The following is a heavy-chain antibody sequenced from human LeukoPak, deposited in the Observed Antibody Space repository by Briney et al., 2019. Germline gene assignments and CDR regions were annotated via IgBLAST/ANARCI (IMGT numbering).Heavy chain of an antibody. CDR2: INPSGGST. D-gene: IGHD2-21*01. CDR1: GYTFTSYY. Sequence: ASVKVSCKASGYTFTSYYMHWVRQAPGQGLEWMGLINPSGGSTSYAQKFQGRVTMTRDTSTSTVYMELSSLRSEDTAVYYCARDHGVIRDAGGDAFDIWGQGTMVTVSS. J-gene: IGHJ3*02. V-gene: IGHV1-46*01. CDR3: ARDHGVIRDAGGDAFDI.